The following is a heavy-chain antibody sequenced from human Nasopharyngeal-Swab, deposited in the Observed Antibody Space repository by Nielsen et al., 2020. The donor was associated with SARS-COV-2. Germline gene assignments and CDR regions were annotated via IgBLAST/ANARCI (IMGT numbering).Heavy chain of an antibody. J-gene: IGHJ4*02. CDR1: GYTFTGYY. Sequence: ASVQVSCKASGYTFTGYYMHWVRQAPGQGLEWMGWINPNSGGTNYAQKFQGRVTMTRDTSISTAYMELSRLRSDDTAVYYWARDQSGYSYGFDYWGQGTLVTVPS. CDR3: ARDQSGYSYGFDY. CDR2: INPNSGGT. D-gene: IGHD5-18*01. V-gene: IGHV1-2*02.